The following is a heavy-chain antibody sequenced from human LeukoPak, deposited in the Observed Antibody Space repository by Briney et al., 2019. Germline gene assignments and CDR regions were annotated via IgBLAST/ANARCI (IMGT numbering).Heavy chain of an antibody. CDR3: TRDCSGRCYEEMDY. V-gene: IGHV3-49*04. Sequence: GGSLRLSCKPSGFTFGDYAVGWVRQAPGKGREGVGFIRSKAFGATTDYGASVKGRFTVSRDDSKSIAYLQMNSLKTEDTAVYYCTRDCSGRCYEEMDYWGQGTLVTVSS. CDR2: IRSKAFGATT. D-gene: IGHD2-15*01. J-gene: IGHJ4*02. CDR1: GFTFGDYA.